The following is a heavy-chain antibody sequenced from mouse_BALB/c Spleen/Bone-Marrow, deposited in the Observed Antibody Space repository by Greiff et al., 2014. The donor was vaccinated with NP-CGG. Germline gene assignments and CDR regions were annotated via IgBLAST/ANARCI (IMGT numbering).Heavy chain of an antibody. J-gene: IGHJ3*01. CDR3: ARHGEEYGNYEFAY. CDR2: FYPGSGSI. Sequence: VMLVESGAELVKPGASVKLSCKASGYTFTEYIIHWVKQRSGQGLEWIGWFYPGSGSIKYNERFKDKATLTADKSSSTVYMELSRLTSEDSAVYFCARHGEEYGNYEFAYWGQGTLVTVSA. V-gene: IGHV1-62-2*01. D-gene: IGHD2-10*02. CDR1: GYTFTEYI.